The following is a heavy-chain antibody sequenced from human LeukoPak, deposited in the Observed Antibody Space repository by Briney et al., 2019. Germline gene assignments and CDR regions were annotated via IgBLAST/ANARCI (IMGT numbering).Heavy chain of an antibody. CDR3: GSGTYYDSSGYYYHYFDY. Sequence: SETLSLTCPVYGGSFSGSYWSWIRQPPGKGLEWSGEINHSGRTNYNPSLKSPVTISVDTSKNLFSLKLSPVTAADTAMYYCGSGTYYDSSGYYYHYFDYWGQGTLVTVSS. CDR2: INHSGRT. V-gene: IGHV4-34*01. D-gene: IGHD3-22*01. CDR1: GGSFSGSY. J-gene: IGHJ4*02.